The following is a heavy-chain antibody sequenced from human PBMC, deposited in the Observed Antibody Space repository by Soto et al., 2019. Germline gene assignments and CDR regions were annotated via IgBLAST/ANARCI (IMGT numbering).Heavy chain of an antibody. CDR3: ARDKITGLFDY. D-gene: IGHD2-8*02. CDR1: GDSISNNKW. J-gene: IGHJ4*02. V-gene: IGHV4-4*02. Sequence: PSETLSLTCSVSGDSISNNKWWSWVRQSPGKGLEWIGTIYSTENTYYHPSLKSRVTISVDTSKNQFSLKLTSVTAADTAVYYCARDKITGLFDYWGQGTLVTVSS. CDR2: IYSTENT.